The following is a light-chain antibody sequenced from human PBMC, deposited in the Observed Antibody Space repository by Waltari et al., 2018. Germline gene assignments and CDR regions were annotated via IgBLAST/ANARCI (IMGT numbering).Light chain of an antibody. CDR3: QAWDSSTPV. Sequence: SYELTQSPSVSVSPGQTASINCSGDKLGNQFTSWYQQKPGQPPVLLICQDKRRPSGIPERFSGSTSGNTATLTISGTLPVDEADYYCQAWDSSTPVFGSGTKVTVL. CDR2: QDK. CDR1: KLGNQF. J-gene: IGLJ1*01. V-gene: IGLV3-1*01.